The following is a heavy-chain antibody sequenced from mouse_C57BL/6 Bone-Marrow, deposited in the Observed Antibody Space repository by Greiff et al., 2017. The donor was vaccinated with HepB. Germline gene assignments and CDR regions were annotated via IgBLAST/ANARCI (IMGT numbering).Heavy chain of an antibody. CDR2: IRYDGSN. J-gene: IGHJ3*01. Sequence: EVKLQQSGPGLVKPSPSLSLSCSVTGYSFTSGCYWNLIRQFPGNQLEWRGYIRYDGSNNYNPSFKNRITITRDTSKNQCFMKLNAVTTEDTATYECARGRYYGSSRWFAYWGQGTLVTVSA. CDR3: ARGRYYGSSRWFAY. V-gene: IGHV3-6*01. CDR1: GYSFTSGCY. D-gene: IGHD1-1*01.